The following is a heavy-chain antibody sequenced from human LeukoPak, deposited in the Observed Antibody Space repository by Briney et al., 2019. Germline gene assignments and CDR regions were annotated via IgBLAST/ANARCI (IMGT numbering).Heavy chain of an antibody. V-gene: IGHV3-23*01. CDR2: LSGSGGST. CDR1: GFTFSSYA. J-gene: IGHJ6*03. CDR3: AKVRYGENYYYYYYMDV. D-gene: IGHD4/OR15-4a*01. Sequence: GGSLRLSCAASGFTFSSYAMSWVRHAPGKGLEWVSALSGSGGSTYYADSVKGRFTISRDNSKNTLYLQMNSLRAEDTAVYYCAKVRYGENYYYYYYMDVWGKGTPVTVSS.